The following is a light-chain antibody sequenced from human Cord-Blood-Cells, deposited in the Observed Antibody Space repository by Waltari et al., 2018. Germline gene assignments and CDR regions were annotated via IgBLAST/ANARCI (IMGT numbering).Light chain of an antibody. CDR3: QAWDSSTAV. Sequence: SYEMTQPPSVSVSPGQTASITCLGDKLGDTYACWYQQKPGQSPVLVIYQDSKRPSGIPERFSGSNAGNTATLTISGTQAMDEADYYCQAWDSSTAVFGGGTKLTVL. CDR2: QDS. CDR1: KLGDTY. V-gene: IGLV3-1*01. J-gene: IGLJ3*02.